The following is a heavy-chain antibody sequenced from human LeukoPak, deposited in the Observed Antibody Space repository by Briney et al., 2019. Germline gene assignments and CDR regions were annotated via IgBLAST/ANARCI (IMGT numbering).Heavy chain of an antibody. J-gene: IGHJ4*02. Sequence: GGSLTLSCVASGLTFSNYNMHWVRQAPGKGLEWVAVIWHDGNYKYYVDSVKGRFTISRDNSKNTVYLQMNSLGAEDTAVYLCARDSDYYDSSAYSFRGGLHYDFWSRGTLVTVSS. D-gene: IGHD3-22*01. CDR1: GLTFSNYN. V-gene: IGHV3-33*01. CDR3: ARDSDYYDSSAYSFRGGLHYDF. CDR2: IWHDGNYK.